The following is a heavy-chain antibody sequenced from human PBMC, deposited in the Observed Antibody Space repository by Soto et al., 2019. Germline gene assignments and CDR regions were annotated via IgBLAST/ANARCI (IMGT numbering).Heavy chain of an antibody. CDR1: GGSISSYY. V-gene: IGHV4-59*08. D-gene: IGHD2-15*01. J-gene: IGHJ5*02. CDR2: IYYSGST. Sequence: QVQLQESGPGLVKPSETLSLICTVSGGSISSYYWSWIRQPPGKGLEWIGYIYYSGSTNYHTSLKGRVIISVAPAKHQLSLKLTSVTAADTAVYYCARRVGSCRGGTCYSSWFDLWGQGTLVTVSS. CDR3: ARRVGSCRGGTCYSSWFDL.